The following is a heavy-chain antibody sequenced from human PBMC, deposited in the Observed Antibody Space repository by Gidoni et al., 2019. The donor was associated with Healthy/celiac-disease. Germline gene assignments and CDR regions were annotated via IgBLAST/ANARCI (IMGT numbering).Heavy chain of an antibody. CDR3: ARRVPEGIGNAGGFDL. J-gene: IGHJ2*01. CDR2: MSGSGGST. Sequence: EVQLVESGGGLVQPGGSLSLSCAASGFPFIRYAMSWVRQAPGKGLGWVSAMSGSGGSTYYADSVKGRFTISRDNTKNTLYLQMNSLRAEDTAVYYCARRVPEGIGNAGGFDLWARGTLVTVSS. D-gene: IGHD2-21*01. V-gene: IGHV3-23*04. CDR1: GFPFIRYA.